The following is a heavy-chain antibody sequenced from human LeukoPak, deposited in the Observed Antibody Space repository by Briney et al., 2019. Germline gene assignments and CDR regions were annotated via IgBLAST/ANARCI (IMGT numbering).Heavy chain of an antibody. J-gene: IGHJ4*02. CDR3: ASSRN. Sequence: GGSLRLSCAASGFTFSNYIMNWVRQAPGKGLELVSSISTGSKHIYYATSLKGRFTISRDDARKSLYLQMNSLRAEDTAVYYCASSRNWGQGTLVTVSS. CDR2: ISTGSKHI. CDR1: GFTFSNYI. V-gene: IGHV3-21*01.